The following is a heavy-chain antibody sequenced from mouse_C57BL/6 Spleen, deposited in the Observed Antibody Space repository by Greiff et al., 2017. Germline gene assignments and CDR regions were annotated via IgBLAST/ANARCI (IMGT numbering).Heavy chain of an antibody. CDR2: IDPEDGEN. D-gene: IGHD2-4*01. J-gene: IGHJ2*01. Sequence: EVQLQQSGAELVKPGASVKLSCTASGFNIKDYYMHWVKQRTEQGLEWIGRIDPEDGENKYAPKVQGKATITADTSSNTAYLQRSSLTSEDTAVYYCARTYDYDVNYFDYWGQGTTRTVSS. V-gene: IGHV14-2*01. CDR1: GFNIKDYY. CDR3: ARTYDYDVNYFDY.